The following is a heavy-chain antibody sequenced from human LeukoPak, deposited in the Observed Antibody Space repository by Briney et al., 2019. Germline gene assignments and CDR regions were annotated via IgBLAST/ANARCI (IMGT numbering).Heavy chain of an antibody. CDR3: ASQLHSGYDTSLPLGY. CDR1: GYTFTVYY. CDR2: INPNSGGT. V-gene: IGHV1-2*02. J-gene: IGHJ4*02. D-gene: IGHD5-12*01. Sequence: GASVKVSCKASGYTFTVYYMHWVRQAPGQGLEWMGWINPNSGGTNYAQKFQGRVTMTRDTSISTAYMELSRLRSDDTAVYYCASQLHSGYDTSLPLGYRGQGTLVTVSS.